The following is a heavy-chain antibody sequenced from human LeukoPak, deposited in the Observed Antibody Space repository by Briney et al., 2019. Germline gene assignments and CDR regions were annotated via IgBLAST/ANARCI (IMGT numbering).Heavy chain of an antibody. Sequence: PGGSLRLSCAASGFTFSSYTMNWVRQAPGKGLEWVSSISSSSSAIYYADSVKGRFTISRDNSKNTLYLQMSSLRAEDTAVYYCVKWGHYYDSSGYQPGAFDIWGQGTMVTVSS. CDR3: VKWGHYYDSSGYQPGAFDI. CDR2: ISSSSSAI. J-gene: IGHJ3*02. D-gene: IGHD3-22*01. CDR1: GFTFSSYT. V-gene: IGHV3-48*01.